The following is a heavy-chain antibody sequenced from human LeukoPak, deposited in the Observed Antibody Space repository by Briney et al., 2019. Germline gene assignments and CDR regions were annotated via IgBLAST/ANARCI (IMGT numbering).Heavy chain of an antibody. CDR3: ARHGYDFWSGFYPYFDY. CDR2: INHSGST. V-gene: IGHV4-34*01. Sequence: PSETLSLTCAVYGGSFSGYYWSWIRQPPGKGLEWIGEINHSGSTNYNPSLKSRVTISVDTSKNQFSLKLSSVTAADTAAYYCARHGYDFWSGFYPYFDYWGQGTLVTVSS. D-gene: IGHD3-3*01. CDR1: GGSFSGYY. J-gene: IGHJ4*02.